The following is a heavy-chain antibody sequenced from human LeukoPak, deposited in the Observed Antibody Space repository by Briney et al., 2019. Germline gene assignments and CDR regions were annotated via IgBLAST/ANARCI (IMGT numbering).Heavy chain of an antibody. CDR1: GFTFSSYP. CDR2: ISVSNNYI. CDR3: ARDPSSYYYDSSGYYHDH. V-gene: IGHV3-21*01. D-gene: IGHD3-22*01. J-gene: IGHJ5*02. Sequence: GGSLRLSCAASGFTFSSYPLNWVRQAPGKGLEWVSSISVSNNYIYYAGSVKGRFTTSRDNAKNSLYLQMNSLRAEDTAVYYCARDPSSYYYDSSGYYHDHWGQGTLVTVSS.